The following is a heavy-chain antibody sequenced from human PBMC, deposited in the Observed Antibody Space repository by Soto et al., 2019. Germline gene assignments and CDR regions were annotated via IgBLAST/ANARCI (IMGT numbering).Heavy chain of an antibody. CDR2: TGSGTGPG. J-gene: IGHJ5*01. D-gene: IGHD2-15*01. CDR1: GGSLSTNP. Sequence: QVQLVQSGTEVKKPGSSVKVSCKASGGSLSTNPISWVRQAPGQGLEWMGGTGSGTGPGNHAQKFQGRLTVTADKSTSTVYMGLTNCSSKDTAVYYCARRDSGGFYRFFDSWGQGTLVTVSS. CDR3: ARRDSGGFYRFFDS. V-gene: IGHV1-69*06.